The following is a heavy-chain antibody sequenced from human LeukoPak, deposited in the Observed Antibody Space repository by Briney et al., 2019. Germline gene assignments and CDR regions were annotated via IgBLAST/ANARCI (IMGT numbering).Heavy chain of an antibody. CDR2: INHSGST. J-gene: IGHJ4*02. V-gene: IGHV4-34*01. D-gene: IGHD6-19*01. CDR3: ARSSGWYAYYFDY. CDR1: GCSFSGYY. Sequence: SETLSLTCAVYGCSFSGYYWSWIRQPPGKGLEWMGGINHSGSTNYNPYLNSRVTISVDTSKNQFSLKLSSVTAADKAVYYCARSSGWYAYYFDYWGQGTLVTVSS.